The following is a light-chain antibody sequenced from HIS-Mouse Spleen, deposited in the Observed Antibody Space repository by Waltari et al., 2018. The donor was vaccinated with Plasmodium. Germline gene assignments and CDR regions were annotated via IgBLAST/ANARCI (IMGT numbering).Light chain of an antibody. CDR1: KIVLYSSNNKSY. CDR2: WAS. V-gene: IGKV4-1*01. J-gene: IGKJ1*01. Sequence: DIVITQSPDSLALSLGDRAAITCKSSKIVLYSSNNKSYLAWYQQKPGQPPKLLIYWASTRESGVPDRFSGSGSGTDFTLTISSLQAEDVAVYYCQQYYSTPWTFGQGTKVEIK. CDR3: QQYYSTPWT.